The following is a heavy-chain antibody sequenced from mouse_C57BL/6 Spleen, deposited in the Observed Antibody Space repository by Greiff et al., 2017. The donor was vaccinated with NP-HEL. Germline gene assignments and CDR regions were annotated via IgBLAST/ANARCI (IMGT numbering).Heavy chain of an antibody. D-gene: IGHD2-5*01. J-gene: IGHJ3*01. CDR1: GYSFTGYY. Sequence: EVKLVESGPELVKPGASVKISCKASGYSFTGYYMNWVKQSPEKSLEWIGEINPSTGGTTYNQKFKAKATLTVDKSSSTAYMQLTSLTSEDSAFYYCARYYSNYPAWFAYWGQATLVTVSA. CDR2: INPSTGGT. CDR3: ARYYSNYPAWFAY. V-gene: IGHV1-42*01.